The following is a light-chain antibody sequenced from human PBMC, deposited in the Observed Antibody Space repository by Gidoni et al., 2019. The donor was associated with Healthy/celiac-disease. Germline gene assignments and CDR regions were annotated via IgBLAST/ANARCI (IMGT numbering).Light chain of an antibody. CDR2: YAF. CDR1: QDIGSH. J-gene: IGKJ4*01. Sequence: DIQLTQSPSFLSASVGDRVTITCRASQDIGSHIAWYQQKPGKAPKLLIYYAFILQSGVPSRFSGSGSGTEFSLTISSLQPGDFVTYYCQQANSHLALTFGGGTKVDI. V-gene: IGKV1-9*01. CDR3: QQANSHLALT.